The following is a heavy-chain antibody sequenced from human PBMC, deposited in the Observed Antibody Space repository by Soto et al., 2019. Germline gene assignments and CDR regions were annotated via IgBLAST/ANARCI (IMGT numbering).Heavy chain of an antibody. V-gene: IGHV3-23*01. Sequence: EVQVLESGGGLVQPGGSLRLSCEGSGFTVSSHAMTWIRQAPGKGPEWVSTVTADGGTYYADSVKGRFAMSRDTSENTLYLHMTSLGAEDTAAYYCAPHVSCSGGSCQYDAFAIRGQGTMVTVSS. J-gene: IGHJ3*02. CDR3: APHVSCSGGSCQYDAFAI. CDR1: GFTVSSHA. CDR2: VTADGGT. D-gene: IGHD2-15*01.